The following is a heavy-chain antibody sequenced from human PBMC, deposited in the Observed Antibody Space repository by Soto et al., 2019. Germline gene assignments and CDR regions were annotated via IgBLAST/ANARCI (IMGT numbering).Heavy chain of an antibody. CDR1: GGCISSYY. D-gene: IGHD3-3*01. Sequence: SETLSLTCTVSGGCISSYYWSWIRQPPGKGLEWIGYIYYSGSINYNPSLKSRVTISVDTSKNQFSLKLSSVTAADTAVYYCARVYDFWSGWVAFDIWGQGTMVTVSS. CDR2: IYYSGSI. V-gene: IGHV4-59*01. J-gene: IGHJ3*02. CDR3: ARVYDFWSGWVAFDI.